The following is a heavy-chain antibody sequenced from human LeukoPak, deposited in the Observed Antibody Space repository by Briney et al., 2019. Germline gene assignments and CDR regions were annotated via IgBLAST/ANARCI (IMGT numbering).Heavy chain of an antibody. Sequence: SETLSITCTVSGGSLNNLYWSWIRQPPGKALEWIGYIYYSGNTNYNPSLKSRVSISVDTSKNQFSLKLTSVTAADTAVYYCARYGLFSFDYWGQGTLVTVSS. CDR3: ARYGLFSFDY. D-gene: IGHD3-10*01. CDR1: GGSLNNLY. CDR2: IYYSGNT. J-gene: IGHJ4*02. V-gene: IGHV4-59*08.